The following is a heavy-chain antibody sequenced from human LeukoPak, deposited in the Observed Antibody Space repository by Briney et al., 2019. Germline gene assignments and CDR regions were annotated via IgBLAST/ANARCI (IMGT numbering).Heavy chain of an antibody. CDR1: GFTFSSYW. J-gene: IGHJ5*02. CDR3: AREATVTRNWFDP. Sequence: GGSLRLSCAASGFTFSSYWMHWVRQAPGKGLVWVSRINSDGRSTTYADSVKGRFTISRDNAKNTLYLQMNSLRAEDTAVYYCAREATVTRNWFDPWGQGTLVTVSS. CDR2: INSDGRST. D-gene: IGHD4-17*01. V-gene: IGHV3-74*01.